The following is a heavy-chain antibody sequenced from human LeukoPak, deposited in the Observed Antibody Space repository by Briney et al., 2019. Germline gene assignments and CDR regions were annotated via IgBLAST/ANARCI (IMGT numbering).Heavy chain of an antibody. J-gene: IGHJ4*02. CDR3: AKEPFYDSSGYPIDY. V-gene: IGHV3-23*01. CDR2: ISGSGGST. CDR1: GFTFSSYA. D-gene: IGHD3-22*01. Sequence: GGSLRLSCAASGFTFSSYAMSWVRQAPGKGLEWVSAISGSGGSTYYADSVKGRLTISRDNSKNTLYLQMNSLRAEDTAVYYCAKEPFYDSSGYPIDYWGQGTLVTVSS.